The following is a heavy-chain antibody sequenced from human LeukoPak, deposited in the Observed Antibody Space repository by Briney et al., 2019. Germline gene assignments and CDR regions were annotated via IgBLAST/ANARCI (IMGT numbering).Heavy chain of an antibody. CDR2: IIPIFGTA. CDR1: GGTFSSYA. Sequence: AASVKVSCKASGGTFSSYAISWVRQAPGQGLEWMGGIIPIFGTANYAQKFQGRVTITADESTSTAYMELSSLRSEDTAVYYCARLKYSYGYWFDPWGQGDPGHRLL. V-gene: IGHV1-69*13. J-gene: IGHJ5*02. CDR3: ARLKYSYGYWFDP. D-gene: IGHD5-18*01.